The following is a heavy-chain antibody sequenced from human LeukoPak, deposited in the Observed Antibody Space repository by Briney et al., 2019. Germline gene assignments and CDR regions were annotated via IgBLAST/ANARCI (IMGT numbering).Heavy chain of an antibody. J-gene: IGHJ4*02. Sequence: GGSLRLPCAASGFTFSNYRMHWVRQAPGEGLVWVSLIDSDGIITTYADSVKGRFTISRDNAKNTLYLQMNSLRAEDTAVYYCARIGGFNAFDYWGQGTLVTVSS. D-gene: IGHD3-16*01. V-gene: IGHV3-74*01. CDR1: GFTFSNYR. CDR2: IDSDGIIT. CDR3: ARIGGFNAFDY.